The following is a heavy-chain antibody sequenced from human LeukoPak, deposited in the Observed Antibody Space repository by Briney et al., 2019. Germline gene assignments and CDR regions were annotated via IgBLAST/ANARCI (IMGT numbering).Heavy chain of an antibody. Sequence: ASVKVSCKASGYTYTGFYLHWVRQAPGHGREWMGWINPNSGGTNYAQKFHGRVTMTRDTSISTAYMELSRLTSDDTAVYYCARGVNDYGDPWGQGTLVTVSS. D-gene: IGHD4-17*01. CDR3: ARGVNDYGDP. J-gene: IGHJ5*02. CDR1: GYTYTGFY. CDR2: INPNSGGT. V-gene: IGHV1-2*02.